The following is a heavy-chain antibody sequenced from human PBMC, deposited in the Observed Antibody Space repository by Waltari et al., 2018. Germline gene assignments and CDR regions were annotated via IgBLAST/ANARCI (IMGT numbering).Heavy chain of an antibody. V-gene: IGHV3-53*01. J-gene: IGHJ4*02. CDR1: GFTVSSNY. CDR3: ARAMVQGVIPN. Sequence: EVQLVESGGGLIQPGGSLRLSCAASGFTVSSNYMSWVRQALGKGLEWVSVIVCGGSTYYGDSVKGRFTISRDNSKNTLYLQMNSLRAEDTAVYYCARAMVQGVIPNWGQGTLVTVSS. CDR2: IVCGGST. D-gene: IGHD3-10*01.